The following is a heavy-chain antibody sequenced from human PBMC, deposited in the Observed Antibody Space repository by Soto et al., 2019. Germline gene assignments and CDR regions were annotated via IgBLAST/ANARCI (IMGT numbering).Heavy chain of an antibody. J-gene: IGHJ6*03. CDR2: INPSGGST. V-gene: IGHV1-46*01. CDR1: GYTFTSCY. Sequence: ASVKVSCKASGYTFTSCYMHWVRQAPGQGLEWMGIINPSGGSTSYAQKFQGRVTMTRDTSTSTVYMELSSLRSEDTAVYYCAKDAKPYYGSGSPLYYYYYYMDVWGKGTTVTVSS. D-gene: IGHD3-10*01. CDR3: AKDAKPYYGSGSPLYYYYYYMDV.